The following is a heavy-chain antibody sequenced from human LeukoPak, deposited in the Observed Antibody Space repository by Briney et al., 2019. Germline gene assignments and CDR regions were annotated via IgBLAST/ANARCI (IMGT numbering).Heavy chain of an antibody. V-gene: IGHV3-21*01. CDR3: ARDLGEMATTNSDY. J-gene: IGHJ4*02. D-gene: IGHD5-24*01. Sequence: GGSLRLSCAASGFTFSTYTMNWVRQAPGKGLEWVSCISSSSSYKYYAYSVKGRFTISRDNAKNSLYLQMNTLRAEDTAVYYCARDLGEMATTNSDYWGQGTLVTVSS. CDR2: ISSSSSYK. CDR1: GFTFSTYT.